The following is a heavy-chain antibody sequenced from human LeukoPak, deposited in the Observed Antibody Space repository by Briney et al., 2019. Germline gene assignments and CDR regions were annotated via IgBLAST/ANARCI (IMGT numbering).Heavy chain of an antibody. V-gene: IGHV1-18*01. Sequence: ASVKVSCKASVYTFTSYGISWVRPAPGQGGEWVGWICAYNGNTNYAQKLQGRVTMTTDTSTSTAYMELRSLRSDDTAVYYCARGRDSGYDLGLYYWGQGTLVTVSS. CDR1: VYTFTSYG. CDR3: ARGRDSGYDLGLYY. D-gene: IGHD5-12*01. CDR2: ICAYNGNT. J-gene: IGHJ4*02.